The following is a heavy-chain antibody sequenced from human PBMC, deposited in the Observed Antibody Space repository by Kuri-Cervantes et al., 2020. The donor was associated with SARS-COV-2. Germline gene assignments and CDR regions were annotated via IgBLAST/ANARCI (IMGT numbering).Heavy chain of an antibody. J-gene: IGHJ6*01. Sequence: ESLKISCTVSGGSISSYYWSWIRQPPGKGLEWIGEINHSGSTNYNPSLKSRVTIPVDTSKNQFSLKLSSVTAADTAVYYCARVRGYNSYYYYGIDVWGQGTMVTGCS. CDR3: ARVRGYNSYYYYGIDV. V-gene: IGHV4-34*01. CDR2: INHSGST. D-gene: IGHD5-12*01. CDR1: GGSISSYY.